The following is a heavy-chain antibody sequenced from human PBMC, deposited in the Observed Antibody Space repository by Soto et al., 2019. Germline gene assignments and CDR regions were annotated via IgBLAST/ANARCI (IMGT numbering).Heavy chain of an antibody. V-gene: IGHV3-7*04. D-gene: IGHD5-12*01. J-gene: IGHJ4*02. CDR2: IKQDGSEK. Sequence: EVQLVESGGGLVQPGGSLRLSCAASGFTFSTYWMLWVHQAPGKGLEWVATIKQDGSEKLYGDSVKGRFTISRDNAKNSLHLEMHSLRGEDTAVYFCAGAPGWLIDNWGQGTMVTVAS. CDR1: GFTFSTYW. CDR3: AGAPGWLIDN.